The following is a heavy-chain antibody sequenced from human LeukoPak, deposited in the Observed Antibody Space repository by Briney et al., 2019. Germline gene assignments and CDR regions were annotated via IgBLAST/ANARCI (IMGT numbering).Heavy chain of an antibody. J-gene: IGHJ3*02. D-gene: IGHD6-19*01. V-gene: IGHV1-3*01. CDR3: TIGLAGDWDAFDI. CDR1: GYTFTTCA. CDR2: IHADSGNT. Sequence: ASVKVSCTTSGYTFTTCAVHWVRQVPGQRLEWMGWIHADSGNTKYSQKLQGRVAIARDTSASTIYMELTSLRIEDTAVYFCTIGLAGDWDAFDIWGLGTMVTVSS.